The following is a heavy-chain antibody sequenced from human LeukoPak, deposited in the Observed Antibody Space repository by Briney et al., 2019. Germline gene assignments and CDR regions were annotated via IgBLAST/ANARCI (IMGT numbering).Heavy chain of an antibody. Sequence: PSQTLSLTCTVSGGSISSGSYYWSWLRQPAGTGLEWIGRIYTSGSTNYNPSLKSRVTISVDTSKNQFSLKLSSVTAADTAVYYCARDQVVRGVQRFDPWGQGTLVTVSS. V-gene: IGHV4-61*02. D-gene: IGHD3-10*01. CDR1: GGSISSGSYY. J-gene: IGHJ5*02. CDR2: IYTSGST. CDR3: ARDQVVRGVQRFDP.